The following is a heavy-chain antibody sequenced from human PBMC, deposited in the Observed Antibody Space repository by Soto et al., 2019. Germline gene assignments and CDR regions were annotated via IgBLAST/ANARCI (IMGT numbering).Heavy chain of an antibody. CDR1: GYTFTTYD. V-gene: IGHV1-8*01. CDR3: ARRKERSGPHYFAL. J-gene: IGHJ4*02. Sequence: ASVKVSCKASGYTFTTYDINWVRQATGQGLEWMGWMNTYTGKAGSAPQFQGRVTMTRNTSTNTAYMELSSLGSDDTAVYFCARRKERSGPHYFALWGQGTLVTVSS. CDR2: MNTYTGKA.